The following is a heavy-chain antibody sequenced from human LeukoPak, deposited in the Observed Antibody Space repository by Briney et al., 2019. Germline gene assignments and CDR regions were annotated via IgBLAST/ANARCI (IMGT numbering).Heavy chain of an antibody. V-gene: IGHV3-7*01. CDR3: ARACYLSRDYLDL. D-gene: IGHD4/OR15-4a*01. CDR2: IKVDGSEK. Sequence: GGSLRLSCVASGLTFSSYWMTWVRQAPGKGLEWVANIKVDGSEKYYVDSVKGRFTISRDNAKNSLFLQMNNVRAEDTAVYYCARACYLSRDYLDLWGQGTLVTVSS. CDR1: GLTFSSYW. J-gene: IGHJ4*02.